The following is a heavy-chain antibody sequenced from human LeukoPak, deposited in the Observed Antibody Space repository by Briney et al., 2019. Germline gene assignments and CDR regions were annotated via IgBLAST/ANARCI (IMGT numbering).Heavy chain of an antibody. CDR3: ARDGCSSTSCYFGHAFDI. D-gene: IGHD2-2*01. CDR2: IYYSGST. V-gene: IGHV4-30-4*08. CDR1: GGSISSGDYC. Sequence: SQTLSLTCTVSGGSISSGDYCWSWIRQPPGKGLEWIGYIYYSGSTYYNPSLKSRVTISVDTSKNQFSLKLSSVTAADTAVYYCARDGCSSTSCYFGHAFDIWGQGTMVTVSS. J-gene: IGHJ3*02.